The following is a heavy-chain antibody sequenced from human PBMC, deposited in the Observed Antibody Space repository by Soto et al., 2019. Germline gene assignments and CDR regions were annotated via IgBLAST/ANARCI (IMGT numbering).Heavy chain of an antibody. CDR1: GFTFSSYG. CDR2: ISYDGSNK. Sequence: GGSLRLSCAASGFTFSSYGMHWVRQAPGKGLEWVAVISYDGSNKYYADSVKGRFTISRDNSKNTLYLQMNSLRAEDTAVYYCAKDRSYGYVDYYYYGMDVWGQGTTVTVSS. CDR3: AKDRSYGYVDYYYYGMDV. V-gene: IGHV3-30*18. J-gene: IGHJ6*02. D-gene: IGHD5-18*01.